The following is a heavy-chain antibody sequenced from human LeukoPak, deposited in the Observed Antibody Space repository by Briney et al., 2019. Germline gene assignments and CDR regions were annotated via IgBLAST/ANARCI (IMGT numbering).Heavy chain of an antibody. CDR2: ISGNGGSS. V-gene: IGHV3-23*01. J-gene: IGHJ3*02. D-gene: IGHD3-22*01. Sequence: GGSLRLSCAASGFSFSSYAMCWVRQAPGKGLEWVSGISGNGGSSYYADSVKGRFTISRDNSKNAVFLQVNSLRAEDTAVYYCAKRYYDSSGYFDAFDIWGQGTMVTVSS. CDR3: AKRYYDSSGYFDAFDI. CDR1: GFSFSSYA.